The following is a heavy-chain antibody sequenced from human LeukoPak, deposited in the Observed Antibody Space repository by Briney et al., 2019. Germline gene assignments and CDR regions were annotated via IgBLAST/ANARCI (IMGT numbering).Heavy chain of an antibody. CDR3: ARAGEGPITMVRGVVYYYGMDV. J-gene: IGHJ6*04. CDR1: GGTFSSYA. V-gene: IGHV1-69*01. D-gene: IGHD3-10*01. CDR2: IIPIFGTA. Sequence: GASVTVSCKASGGTFSSYAISWVRQAPGQGLEWMGGIIPIFGTANYAQKFQGRVTITADESTSTAYMELSSLRSEDTAVYYCARAGEGPITMVRGVVYYYGMDVWGKGTTVTVSS.